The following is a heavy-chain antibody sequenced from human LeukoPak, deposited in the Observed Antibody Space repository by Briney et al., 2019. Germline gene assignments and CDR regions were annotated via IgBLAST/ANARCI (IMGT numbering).Heavy chain of an antibody. V-gene: IGHV4-34*01. D-gene: IGHD3-10*01. Sequence: ASETLSLTCAVYGGSFSGYYWSWIRQPPGKGLEWIGEINHSGSTNYNPSLKSRVTISVDTSKNQFSLKLSSVTAADTAVYYCARGVWGSGSYLSYYYYYMDVWGKGTTVTISS. CDR3: ARGVWGSGSYLSYYYYYMDV. J-gene: IGHJ6*03. CDR1: GGSFSGYY. CDR2: INHSGST.